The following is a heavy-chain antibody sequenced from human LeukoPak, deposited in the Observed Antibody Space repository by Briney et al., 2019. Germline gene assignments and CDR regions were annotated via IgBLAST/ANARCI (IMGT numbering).Heavy chain of an antibody. CDR3: ARDGGGTLYGPHDY. CDR2: FYNRGSS. V-gene: IGHV4-39*07. CDR1: GGSISSSSYY. J-gene: IGHJ4*02. Sequence: SETLSLTCTVSGGSISSSSYYWGWIRQSPEKGLDWIGSFYNRGSSYSNPSLKSRVTISIDTSKNQFSLKLSSVTAADTAVYYCARDGGGTLYGPHDYWGQGTLVTVSS. D-gene: IGHD3-16*01.